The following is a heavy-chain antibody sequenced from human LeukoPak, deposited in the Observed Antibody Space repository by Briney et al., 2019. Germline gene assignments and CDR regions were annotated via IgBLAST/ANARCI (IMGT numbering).Heavy chain of an antibody. CDR1: GLTFSSHW. D-gene: IGHD3-3*01. J-gene: IGHJ3*02. Sequence: GGSLRLSCAASGLTFSSHWMHWVRQAPGKGLVWVSRINSDGSSTNYADSVKGRFTISRDNSKNTLYLQMNSLRAEDAAVYYCAKDYDFWSGYWADAFDIWGQGTMVTVSS. CDR2: INSDGSST. CDR3: AKDYDFWSGYWADAFDI. V-gene: IGHV3-74*01.